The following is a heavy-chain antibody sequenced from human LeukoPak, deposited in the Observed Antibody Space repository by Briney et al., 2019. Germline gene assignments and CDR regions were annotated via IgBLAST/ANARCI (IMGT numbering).Heavy chain of an antibody. D-gene: IGHD3-10*01. V-gene: IGHV5-51*01. CDR1: GYSFTSYW. Sequence: GESLKISCKGSGYSFTSYWIGWVRPMPGKGLEWMGIISPGDSDTRYSPSFQGQVSISADKSISTAYLQWSSLRASDTAMYYCARRPRFGSGSYLYYFDYWGQGTLVTVSS. CDR3: ARRPRFGSGSYLYYFDY. J-gene: IGHJ4*02. CDR2: ISPGDSDT.